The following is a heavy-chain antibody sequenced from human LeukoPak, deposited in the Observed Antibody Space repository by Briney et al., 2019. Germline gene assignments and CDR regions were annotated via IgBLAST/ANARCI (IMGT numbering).Heavy chain of an antibody. CDR3: TRDLSQGATTDTLGYFDY. V-gene: IGHV3-21*01. Sequence: GRSLRLSRAASGFTFSSYSMNWVRQAPGKGLEWVSYISSSGSYIYYADSVKGRFTIPRDKAQNSLYLQMNSLTADHTAVYYCTRDLSQGATTDTLGYFDYGGQGALVTVSS. CDR1: GFTFSSYS. CDR2: ISSSGSYI. D-gene: IGHD1-1*01. J-gene: IGHJ4*02.